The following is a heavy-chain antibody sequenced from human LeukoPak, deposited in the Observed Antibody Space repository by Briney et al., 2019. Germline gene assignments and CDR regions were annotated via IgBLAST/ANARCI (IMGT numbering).Heavy chain of an antibody. D-gene: IGHD2-21*02. J-gene: IGHJ4*02. CDR3: AKDMSGGDCPDY. Sequence: GGSLRLSCAASAFTFSSYGMHWVRQAPGKGLEWVALISYDGSDKGYAKSVKGRFTISRDNSKNTLYLQMNSLRAEDTAVYYCAKDMSGGDCPDYWGQGTLVTVSS. CDR2: ISYDGSDK. CDR1: AFTFSSYG. V-gene: IGHV3-30*18.